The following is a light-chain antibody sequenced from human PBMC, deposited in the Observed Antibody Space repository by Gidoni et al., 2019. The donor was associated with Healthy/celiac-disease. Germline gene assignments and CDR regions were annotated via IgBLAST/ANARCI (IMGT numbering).Light chain of an antibody. CDR3: RSYTSSSTVV. J-gene: IGLJ2*01. Sequence: QSALTQPASVSGSPGQSITIPCTGTSSDVGGYNYVSCYQQHPGKAPKLMIYEVSNRPSGVSNRFSGSKSGNTASLTISGLQAEDEADYYCRSYTSSSTVVFGGGTKLTVL. CDR1: SSDVGGYNY. CDR2: EVS. V-gene: IGLV2-14*01.